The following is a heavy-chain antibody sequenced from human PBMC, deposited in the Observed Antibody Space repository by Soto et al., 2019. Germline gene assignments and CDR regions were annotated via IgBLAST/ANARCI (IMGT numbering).Heavy chain of an antibody. D-gene: IGHD3-16*02. Sequence: ASVKVSCKASGYTFTSYGISWVRQAPGQGLEWMGWISAYNGNTNYAQKHQSRVTMTTDTSTSTAYMELRSLRSDDTAVYFCARVLPPYYDYIWGSYHSYYYFDYWGQGTLVTVSS. V-gene: IGHV1-18*01. CDR3: ARVLPPYYDYIWGSYHSYYYFDY. CDR1: GYTFTSYG. CDR2: ISAYNGNT. J-gene: IGHJ4*02.